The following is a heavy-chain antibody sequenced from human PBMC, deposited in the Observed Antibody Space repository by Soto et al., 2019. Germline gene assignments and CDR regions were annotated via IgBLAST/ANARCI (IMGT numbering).Heavy chain of an antibody. Sequence: GGSLRLSCAASGFTVSSNYMSWVRQAPGKGLEWVSVIYSGGSTYYADSVKGRFTISRDNSKNTLYLQMNSLRAEDTAVYYCARDRDRCMDVWGQGTTGTVSS. CDR3: ARDRDRCMDV. J-gene: IGHJ6*02. CDR2: IYSGGST. V-gene: IGHV3-53*01. CDR1: GFTVSSNY. D-gene: IGHD3-10*01.